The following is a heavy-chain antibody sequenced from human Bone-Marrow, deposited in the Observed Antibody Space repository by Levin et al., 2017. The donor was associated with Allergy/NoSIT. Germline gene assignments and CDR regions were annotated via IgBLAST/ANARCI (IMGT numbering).Heavy chain of an antibody. CDR3: AREHHYDNEMSGAFDV. J-gene: IGHJ3*01. D-gene: IGHD3-16*01. Sequence: SVKVSCKTSGGTFSSQTINWVRQAPGQGLEWMGRIVPMYGLANTAQKFQGRVTITADKSTGTVYVELSSLRYDDTAVYYCAREHHYDNEMSGAFDVWGQGTLVSVSS. CDR2: IVPMYGLA. V-gene: IGHV1-69*04. CDR1: GGTFSSQT.